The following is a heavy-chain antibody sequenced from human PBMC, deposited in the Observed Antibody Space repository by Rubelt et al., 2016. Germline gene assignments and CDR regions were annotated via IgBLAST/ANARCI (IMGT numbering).Heavy chain of an antibody. CDR3: VKDKGDGYTYDY. V-gene: IGHV3-23*01. CDR2: ISGSGGST. D-gene: IGHD5-24*01. CDR1: GFTFSSYA. J-gene: IGHJ4*02. Sequence: SCAASGFTFSSYAMTWVRQVPGKGLEWVSGISGSGGSTYNADSVKGRLTISRDTSKNTLYLQMSSLRAEDTAVYYCVKDKGDGYTYDYWGQGTLVTVSS.